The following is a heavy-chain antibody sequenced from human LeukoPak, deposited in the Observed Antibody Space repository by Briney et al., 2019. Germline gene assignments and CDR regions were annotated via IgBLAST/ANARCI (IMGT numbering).Heavy chain of an antibody. CDR1: GGSISSSSYY. D-gene: IGHD5-18*01. CDR3: ARQSRSGIQLRYFDY. J-gene: IGHJ4*02. V-gene: IGHV4-39*01. CDR2: IYYSGST. Sequence: PSETLSLTCTVSGGSISSSSYYWGWIRQPPGKGLEWIGSIYYSGSTYYNPSLKSRVTISVDTSKNQFSLKPSSVTAADTAVYYCARQSRSGIQLRYFDYXXXXTXVTVSS.